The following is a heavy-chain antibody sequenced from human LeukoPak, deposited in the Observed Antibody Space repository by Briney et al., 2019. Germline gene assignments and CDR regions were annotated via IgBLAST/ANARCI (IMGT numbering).Heavy chain of an antibody. CDR2: FDPEDGET. J-gene: IGHJ6*02. V-gene: IGHV1-24*01. CDR3: ATALVLVGATSGYYGMDV. Sequence: GASVKVSCKVSGYTLTELSMHWVRQAPGKGLEWMGGFDPEDGETIYAQKFQGRVTMTEDTSTDTAYMELSSLRSEDTAVYYCATALVLVGATSGYYGMDVWGQGTTVTVSS. CDR1: GYTLTELS. D-gene: IGHD1-26*01.